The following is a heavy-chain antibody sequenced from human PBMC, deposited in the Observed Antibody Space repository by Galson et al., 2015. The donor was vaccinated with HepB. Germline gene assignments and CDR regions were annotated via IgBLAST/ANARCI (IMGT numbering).Heavy chain of an antibody. V-gene: IGHV4-39*07. D-gene: IGHD3/OR15-3a*01. CDR2: IYFNGKS. CDR1: GGSLSNRDYL. Sequence: SETLSLTCSVSGGSLSNRDYLWAWIRQSPGGGLEWIATIYFNGKSWYNPSHKSRVAIFQDLSKNEFYLKVTSVTAADTASYYCARDRKSYNLDAENWGQGTLVTVSS. CDR3: ARDRKSYNLDAEN. J-gene: IGHJ4*02.